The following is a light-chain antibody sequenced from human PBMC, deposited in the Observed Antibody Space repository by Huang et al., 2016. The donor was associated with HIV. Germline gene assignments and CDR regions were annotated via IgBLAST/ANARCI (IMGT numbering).Light chain of an antibody. V-gene: IGKV1-12*01. Sequence: DIQMTQSPSSGSSSVGARVTITCRASQGISSWLAWYQQKPGKAPKLLSYADSSSLRSGVPSRFSGSGSGTDFTRTISSLQPEDFATYYCQQANSFPPAFGPGTKVDIK. J-gene: IGKJ3*01. CDR3: QQANSFPPA. CDR1: QGISSW. CDR2: ADSS.